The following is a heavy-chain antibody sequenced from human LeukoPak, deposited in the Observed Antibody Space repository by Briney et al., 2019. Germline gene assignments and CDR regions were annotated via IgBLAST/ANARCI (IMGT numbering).Heavy chain of an antibody. Sequence: PGGSQRLSCAASGYTFYNYAVTWVRQAPGKGLEWVSSISHDGASTHYANSAKGRFTISRDNSKNTVFLQMDSLRAEDTAVYFCAKYGSGQLWLLGWYFDFWGRGTLVSVSS. CDR1: GYTFYNYA. CDR2: ISHDGAST. J-gene: IGHJ2*01. D-gene: IGHD3-16*01. CDR3: AKYGSGQLWLLGWYFDF. V-gene: IGHV3-23*01.